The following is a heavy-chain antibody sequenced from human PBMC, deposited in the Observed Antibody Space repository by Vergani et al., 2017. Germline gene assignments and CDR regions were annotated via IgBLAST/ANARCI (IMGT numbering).Heavy chain of an antibody. CDR1: GFTFSSYA. CDR2: ISGSGVST. J-gene: IGHJ3*02. V-gene: IGHV3-23*01. D-gene: IGHD2-21*01. Sequence: EVQLLESGGGLVQPGGSLRLSCAASGFTFSSYAMSWVRQAPGKGLEWVSAISGSGVSTYYADSVKGRFTISRDKSKNTLYLQMNSLRAEDTAVYYCAKASQVVVVSGDAFDIWGQGTMVTVSS. CDR3: AKASQVVVVSGDAFDI.